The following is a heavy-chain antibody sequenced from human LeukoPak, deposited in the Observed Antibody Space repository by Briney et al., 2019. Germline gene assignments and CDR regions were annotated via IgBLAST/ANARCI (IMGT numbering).Heavy chain of an antibody. CDR1: VYTFTGYY. CDR3: AREGKHYYDSSGSQSYYFAY. D-gene: IGHD3-22*01. V-gene: IGHV1-2*02. CDR2: INPNCGCT. Sequence: ASVKVSCKASVYTFTGYYMNWVRQAPGQGLEWMGWINPNCGCTNYAQKFWGRITMTRDTSISAAYMSLSRLRSCDTAVYYCAREGKHYYDSSGSQSYYFAYWGQGTLVTVSS. J-gene: IGHJ4*02.